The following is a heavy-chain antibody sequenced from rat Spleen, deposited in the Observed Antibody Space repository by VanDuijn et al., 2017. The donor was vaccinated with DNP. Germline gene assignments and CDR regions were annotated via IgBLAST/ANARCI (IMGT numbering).Heavy chain of an antibody. J-gene: IGHJ3*01. Sequence: QVQLKESGPGLVQPSQTLSLTCTVSGFSLTTYHVHWVRQSPGKGLEWMGVMRSDGDTSYNSALKSRLSISRDASKGQLFLKINSLQTEDTATYYCARDYYSGDPFVYWGQGTLVTVSS. CDR2: MRSDGDT. D-gene: IGHD1-1*01. CDR3: ARDYYSGDPFVY. V-gene: IGHV2-32*01. CDR1: GFSLTTYH.